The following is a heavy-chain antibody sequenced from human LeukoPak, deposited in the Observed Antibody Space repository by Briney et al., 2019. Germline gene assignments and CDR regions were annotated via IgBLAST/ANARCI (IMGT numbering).Heavy chain of an antibody. CDR2: INPNSGGT. V-gene: IGHV1-2*02. J-gene: IGHJ6*03. CDR1: GYTFTGYY. D-gene: IGHD2-2*02. CDR3: ARDGYCSSTSCYRAIHYYYYYYMDV. Sequence: ASVKVSCKASGYTFTGYYMHWVRQAPGQGLEWMGWINPNSGGTNYAQKLQGRVTMTTDTSTSTAYMELRSLRSDDTAVYYCARDGYCSSTSCYRAIHYYYYYYMDVWGKGTTVTVSS.